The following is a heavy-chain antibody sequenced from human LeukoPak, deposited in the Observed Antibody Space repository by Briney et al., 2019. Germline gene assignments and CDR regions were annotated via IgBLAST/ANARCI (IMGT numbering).Heavy chain of an antibody. CDR1: GFTFSSYG. Sequence: GGSLRLSCAASGFTFSSYGMHWVRQAPGKGLEWVAVIWYDGSNKYYADSVKGRFTISRDNAKNSLYLQMNSLRAEDTAVYYCARDNSIVGAPPDAFDIWGQGTMVTVSS. CDR3: ARDNSIVGAPPDAFDI. J-gene: IGHJ3*02. CDR2: IWYDGSNK. V-gene: IGHV3-33*01. D-gene: IGHD1-26*01.